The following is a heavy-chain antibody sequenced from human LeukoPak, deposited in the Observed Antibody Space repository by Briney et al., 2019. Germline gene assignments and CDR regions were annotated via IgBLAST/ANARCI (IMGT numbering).Heavy chain of an antibody. CDR2: IYHSGYT. Sequence: SETLSLTCAVSGASISSGGYSWSWIRQPPGKGLEWIGYIYHSGYTYYNPSPKSRVTISMDRSKNQFSLKLSSVTAADTAVYYCARGRGLWGSYRYPFDYWGQGTLVTVSS. J-gene: IGHJ4*02. D-gene: IGHD3-16*02. V-gene: IGHV4-30-2*01. CDR3: ARGRGLWGSYRYPFDY. CDR1: GASISSGGYS.